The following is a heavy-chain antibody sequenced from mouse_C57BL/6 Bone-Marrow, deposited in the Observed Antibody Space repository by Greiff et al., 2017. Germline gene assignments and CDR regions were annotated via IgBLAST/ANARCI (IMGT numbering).Heavy chain of an antibody. CDR1: GYTFTSYW. D-gene: IGHD6-2*01. V-gene: IGHV1-74*01. CDR3: AMGGSLRSQPGY. CDR2: LHPSDSDT. J-gene: IGHJ2*01. Sequence: QVQLKQPGAELVKPGASVKVSCKASGYTFTSYWMHWVKQRPGQGLEWIGRLHPSDSDTNYNQKFKGKATLTVDKSSSTAYMQLSSLTSEDSAVYYCAMGGSLRSQPGYWGQGTTLTVSS.